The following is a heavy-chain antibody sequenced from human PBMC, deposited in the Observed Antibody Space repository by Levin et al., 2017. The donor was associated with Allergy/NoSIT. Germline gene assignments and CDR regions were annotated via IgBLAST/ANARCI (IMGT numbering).Heavy chain of an antibody. CDR1: GGSFTNYY. Sequence: PSETLSLTCAVYGGSFTNYYWSWIRQAPVKGLEWIGEINHSGSTNYNPSLKSRVTIAVDTSKNHFSLKLNSVTAADTAVYYCARGPPVDYYDRSSFYYPFDHWGQGTLVTVSS. CDR3: ARGPPVDYYDRSSFYYPFDH. J-gene: IGHJ4*02. D-gene: IGHD3-22*01. CDR2: INHSGST. V-gene: IGHV4-34*01.